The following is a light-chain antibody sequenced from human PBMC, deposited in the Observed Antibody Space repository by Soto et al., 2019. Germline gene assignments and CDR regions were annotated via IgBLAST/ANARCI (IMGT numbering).Light chain of an antibody. Sequence: QSVLTQPPSASGSPGQSVTISCAATSSDVGGYKYVSWYQHHPGKAPKVVIYEVTKRPAGVPDRFSGSQSGNTASLTVSGLQAEDEADYYCSSYGGTNNVVFGGGTKLTVL. CDR3: SSYGGTNNVV. CDR2: EVT. J-gene: IGLJ2*01. V-gene: IGLV2-8*01. CDR1: SSDVGGYKY.